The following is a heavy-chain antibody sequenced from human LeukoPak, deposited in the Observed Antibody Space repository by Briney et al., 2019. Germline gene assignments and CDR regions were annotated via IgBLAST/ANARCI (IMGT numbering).Heavy chain of an antibody. J-gene: IGHJ3*02. CDR2: VSNSGSTI. V-gene: IGHV3-11*01. CDR1: GFTFSDEY. Sequence: GGSLRLSCAASGFTFSDEYMSWIRQAPGKGLEWISCVSNSGSTIYYADSVKGRFTIPRDNVKNSLYLQMNSLRVEDTAVYYCARDGAYSASNIWGQGTMVAVSS. CDR3: ARDGAYSASNI. D-gene: IGHD6-13*01.